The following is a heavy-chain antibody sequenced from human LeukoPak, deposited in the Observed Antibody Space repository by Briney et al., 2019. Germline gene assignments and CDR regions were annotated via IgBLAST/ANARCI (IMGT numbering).Heavy chain of an antibody. CDR2: IYYSGRD. Sequence: SETLSLXCSVSGGSISSSSYYWGWIRQPPGKGLEWIGEIYYSGRDYYNSSLKSRLTISVDTSWNQFSQTLSSVTAADTGVYYCARRRYYDSTGYLDWGRGTLVSVST. CDR3: ARRRYYDSTGYLD. CDR1: GGSISSSSYY. D-gene: IGHD3-22*01. V-gene: IGHV4-39*01. J-gene: IGHJ1*01.